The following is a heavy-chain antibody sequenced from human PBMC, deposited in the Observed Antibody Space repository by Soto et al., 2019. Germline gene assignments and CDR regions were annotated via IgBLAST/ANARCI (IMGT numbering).Heavy chain of an antibody. V-gene: IGHV3-23*01. J-gene: IGHJ6*02. CDR1: GFTFSSYA. Sequence: ESGGGLVQPGGSLRLSCAASGFTFSSYAMSWVRQAPGKGLEWVSAISGSGGSTYYADSVKGRFTISRDNSKNTLYLQMNSLRAEDTAVYYCAKDGVPAAISYYYGMDVWGQGTTVTVSS. CDR3: AKDGVPAAISYYYGMDV. CDR2: ISGSGGST. D-gene: IGHD2-2*01.